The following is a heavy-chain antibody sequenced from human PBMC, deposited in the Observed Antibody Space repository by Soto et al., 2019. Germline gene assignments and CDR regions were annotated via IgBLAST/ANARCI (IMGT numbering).Heavy chain of an antibody. Sequence: QVQLVESGGGVVQPGRSLRLSCAASGFTFSHYAMHWVRQAPGKGVEWVALMSYDGSNEYYADSVKGRFTISRDNSKNTLYLQTNSLRAEDTAVYYCAKDGSHNFDCWGQGALVTVSS. CDR3: AKDGSHNFDC. J-gene: IGHJ4*02. D-gene: IGHD1-26*01. CDR2: MSYDGSNE. CDR1: GFTFSHYA. V-gene: IGHV3-30*18.